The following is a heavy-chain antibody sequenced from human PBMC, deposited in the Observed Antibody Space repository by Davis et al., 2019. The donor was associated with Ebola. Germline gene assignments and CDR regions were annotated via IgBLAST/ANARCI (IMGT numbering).Heavy chain of an antibody. J-gene: IGHJ4*02. D-gene: IGHD6-13*01. CDR1: GYTFSSYG. CDR3: ARDRYSSTWQIHY. CDR2: ISGYEDNT. Sequence: ASVKVSCKASGYTFSSYGISWVRQAPGQGLEWMGWISGYEDNTNYAQILQGSVTMTRDTSTSTAYMELRSLRSDDTAVYYCARDRYSSTWQIHYWGQGTLVTVSS. V-gene: IGHV1-18*01.